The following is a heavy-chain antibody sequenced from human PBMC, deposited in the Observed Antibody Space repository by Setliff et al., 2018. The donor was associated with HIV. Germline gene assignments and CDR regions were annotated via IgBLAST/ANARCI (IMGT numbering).Heavy chain of an antibody. D-gene: IGHD6-19*01. Sequence: ASVKVSCKVSGYTLTELSIHWVRQVPGEGLEWMGGFDPEDGETIYAEKFQGRVTMTRNTSISTAYMELSSLGSEDTAVYYCARVIGYFSGWYLKYWGQGTPVTVSS. CDR2: FDPEDGET. CDR1: GYTLTELS. J-gene: IGHJ4*02. CDR3: ARVIGYFSGWYLKY. V-gene: IGHV1-24*01.